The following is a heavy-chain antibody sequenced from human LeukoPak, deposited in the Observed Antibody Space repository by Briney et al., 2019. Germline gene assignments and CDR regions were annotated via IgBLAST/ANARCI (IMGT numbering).Heavy chain of an antibody. D-gene: IGHD7-27*01. V-gene: IGHV4-38-2*02. J-gene: IGHJ3*02. Sequence: SETLSLTCSVSGYSIGSGYDWAWIRQPPGKGLEWIGSIYYSGSTYYNPSLKSRVTISVDTSKNQFSLKLSSVTAADTAVYYCARDGLLGAKAFDIWGQGTMVTVSS. CDR3: ARDGLLGAKAFDI. CDR1: GYSIGSGYD. CDR2: IYYSGST.